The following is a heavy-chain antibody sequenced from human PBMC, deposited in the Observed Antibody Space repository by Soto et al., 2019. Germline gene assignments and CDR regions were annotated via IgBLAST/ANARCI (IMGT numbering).Heavy chain of an antibody. D-gene: IGHD6-13*01. CDR2: INPSSGST. V-gene: IGHV1-46*03. Sequence: QVPLVQSGAEVTKPGDSVEVSCKASGYTFTSYYIHCVRQAPGQGLEWMGIINPSSGSTNYAQMSQGRLTMTRDTSTTTVYMELSRLTSEDTAVYYCARAQRMAAAGRAPFDSWGQGALVTVSS. J-gene: IGHJ4*02. CDR1: GYTFTSYY. CDR3: ARAQRMAAAGRAPFDS.